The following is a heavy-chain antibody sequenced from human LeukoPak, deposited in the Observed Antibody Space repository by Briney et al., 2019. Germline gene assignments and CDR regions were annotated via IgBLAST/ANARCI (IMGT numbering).Heavy chain of an antibody. CDR2: IIPILGIA. CDR1: GGTFSSYA. Sequence: SVKVSCKASGGTFSSYAISWVRQAPGQGLEWMGRIIPILGIANYAQKFQGRVTITADKSTSTAYMELSSLRSEDTAVYYCARDRLEWELRGGFDYWGQGTLVTVSS. J-gene: IGHJ4*02. CDR3: ARDRLEWELRGGFDY. D-gene: IGHD1-26*01. V-gene: IGHV1-69*04.